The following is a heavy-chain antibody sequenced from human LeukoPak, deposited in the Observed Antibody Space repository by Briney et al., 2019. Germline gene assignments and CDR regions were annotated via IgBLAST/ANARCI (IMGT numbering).Heavy chain of an antibody. D-gene: IGHD6-13*01. CDR1: GGSISSVAYY. J-gene: IGHJ4*02. Sequence: PSQTLSLTCTLSGGSISSVAYYWSWLRQHPGKGLEWIGYIFYSGSTHYNPTLKSRVTISVDTSKRQFSLQLSSVTAPATAGYYCARLLSEAAGTPDYWGQGTLVTVSA. CDR3: ARLLSEAAGTPDY. CDR2: IFYSGST. V-gene: IGHV4-31*03.